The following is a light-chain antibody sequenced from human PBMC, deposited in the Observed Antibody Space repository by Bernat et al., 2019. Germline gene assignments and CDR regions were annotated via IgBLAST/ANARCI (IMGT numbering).Light chain of an antibody. CDR3: QRRSNWLT. Sequence: EIVLTQSPATLSLSPGERATLSCRASQSVSSYLAWYQQKPGQALRLLIYDASNRATGIPARFSGSGSGTDFTLTIRSLEPEDFAVYYCQRRSNWLTFGGGTKVEIK. CDR2: DAS. J-gene: IGKJ4*01. V-gene: IGKV3-11*01. CDR1: QSVSSY.